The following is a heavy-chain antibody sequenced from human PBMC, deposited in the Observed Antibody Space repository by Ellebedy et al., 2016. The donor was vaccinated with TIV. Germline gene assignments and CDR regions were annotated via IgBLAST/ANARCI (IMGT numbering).Heavy chain of an antibody. CDR2: IYHSGST. CDR1: GGSISSSNW. J-gene: IGHJ5*02. CDR3: ARDLMASGWFDP. Sequence: SETLSLTCAVSGGSISSSNWWSWVRPPPGKGLEWIGEIYHSGSTKYNPSLKSRATISVDTSEIQLSLKLNSVTAADTAVYYCARDLMASGWFDPWGQGTLVTVSS. D-gene: IGHD5-24*01. V-gene: IGHV4-4*02.